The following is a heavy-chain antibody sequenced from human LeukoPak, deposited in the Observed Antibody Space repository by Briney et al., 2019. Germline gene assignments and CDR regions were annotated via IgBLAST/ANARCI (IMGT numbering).Heavy chain of an antibody. CDR2: IYYSGST. Sequence: SETLSLTCTVSGGSISSYYWSWIRQPPGKGLEWIGYIYYSGSTNYNPSPKSRVTISVDTSKNQFSLKLSSVTAADTAVYYCASHYGDYSDAFDIWGQGTMVTVSS. D-gene: IGHD4-17*01. J-gene: IGHJ3*02. CDR1: GGSISSYY. CDR3: ASHYGDYSDAFDI. V-gene: IGHV4-59*01.